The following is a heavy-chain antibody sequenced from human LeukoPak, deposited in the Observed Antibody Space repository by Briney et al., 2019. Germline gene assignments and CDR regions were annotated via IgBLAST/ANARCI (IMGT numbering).Heavy chain of an antibody. CDR1: GFTFDDYA. V-gene: IGHV3-9*01. Sequence: GRSLRLSCAASGFTFDDYAMHWVRHAPGKGLEWVSSISWNSGSIGYADSVKGRFTISRDNAKNSLYLQMNSLRAEDTALYYCAKAPYGDDWYFDLWGRGTLVTVSS. J-gene: IGHJ2*01. CDR2: ISWNSGSI. D-gene: IGHD4-17*01. CDR3: AKAPYGDDWYFDL.